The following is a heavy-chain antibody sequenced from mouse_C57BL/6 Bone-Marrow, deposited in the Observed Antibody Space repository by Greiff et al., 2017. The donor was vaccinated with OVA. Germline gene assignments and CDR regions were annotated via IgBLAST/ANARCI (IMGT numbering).Heavy chain of an antibody. Sequence: QVQLQQSGPELVKPGASVKLSCKASGYTFTSYDINWVKQRPGQGLEWIGWIYPRDGSTKYNEKFKGKATLTADKSSSTAYMELRSLTSEDSAVYFCARDSNYEDWYFDVWGTGTTVTVSS. CDR3: ARDSNYEDWYFDV. CDR2: IYPRDGST. V-gene: IGHV1-85*01. J-gene: IGHJ1*03. D-gene: IGHD2-5*01. CDR1: GYTFTSYD.